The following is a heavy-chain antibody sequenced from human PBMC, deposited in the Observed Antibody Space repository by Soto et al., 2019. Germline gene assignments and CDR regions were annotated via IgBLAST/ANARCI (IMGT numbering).Heavy chain of an antibody. Sequence: QLQLQESGPGLVKPSETLSLTCTVSGGSISSSSYYWGWIRQPPGKGLEWIGSIYYSGSTYYNPSLKSRVTISVDTSKNQFSRKLSSVPAADTGVYYCAGHTPAIPPSDHWGQGTLVTVSS. CDR2: IYYSGST. J-gene: IGHJ4*02. CDR3: AGHTPAIPPSDH. CDR1: GGSISSSSYY. D-gene: IGHD2-15*01. V-gene: IGHV4-39*01.